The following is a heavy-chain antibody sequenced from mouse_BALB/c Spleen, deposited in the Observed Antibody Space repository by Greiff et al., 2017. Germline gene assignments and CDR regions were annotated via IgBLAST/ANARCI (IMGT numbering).Heavy chain of an antibody. D-gene: IGHD2-2*01. CDR3: ARWGGGYDLDY. J-gene: IGHJ2*01. CDR1: GFTFSSFG. V-gene: IGHV5-17*02. Sequence: EVQLVESGGGLVQPGGSRKLSCAASGFTFSSFGMHWVRQAPEKGLEWVAYISSGSSTIYYADTVKGRVTISRDNPKNTLFLQMTSLRSEATAMYYCARWGGGYDLDYWGQGTTLTVSS. CDR2: ISSGSSTI.